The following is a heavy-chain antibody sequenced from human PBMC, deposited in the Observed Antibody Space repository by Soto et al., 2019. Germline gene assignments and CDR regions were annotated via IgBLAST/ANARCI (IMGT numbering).Heavy chain of an antibody. CDR3: ARDPDYGDYWGYFFDS. CDR2: INPTSGGT. V-gene: IGHV1-2*02. J-gene: IGHJ4*02. D-gene: IGHD4-17*01. CDR1: GYTFAAYY. Sequence: QVQLVQSGAEVKKPGASVKVSCKTSGYTFAAYYIHWIRQAPGQGLEWMEWINPTSGGTVYAQNLQDRVTMTRDTSISTAYMELIRLNSDDTAVYYCARDPDYGDYWGYFFDSWGQGTPVTVSS.